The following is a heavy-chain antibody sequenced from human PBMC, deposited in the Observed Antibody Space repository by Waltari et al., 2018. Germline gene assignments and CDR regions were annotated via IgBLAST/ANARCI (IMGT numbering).Heavy chain of an antibody. CDR3: ARVYYYDSSGYYYDFDY. CDR2: INPNSGGT. CDR1: GYTFTGYY. D-gene: IGHD3-22*01. Sequence: QVQLVQSGAEVKKPGASVKVSCKASGYTFTGYYMHWVRPAPGQGLEWMGWINPNSGGTNYAQKFQGRVTMTRDTSISTAYMELSRLRSDDTAVYYCARVYYYDSSGYYYDFDYWGQGTLVTVSS. J-gene: IGHJ4*02. V-gene: IGHV1-2*02.